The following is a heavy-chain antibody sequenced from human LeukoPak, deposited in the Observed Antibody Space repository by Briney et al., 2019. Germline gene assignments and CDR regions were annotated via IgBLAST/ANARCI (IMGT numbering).Heavy chain of an antibody. D-gene: IGHD2-21*02. J-gene: IGHJ5*02. V-gene: IGHV4-30-2*01. CDR2: IYHSGST. CDR1: GGSISSGGYS. Sequence: SQTLSLTCAVSGGSISSGGYSWSWIRQPPGKGLEWIGYIYHSGSTYYNPSLKSRVTISVDRSKNQFSLKLSSVTAADTAVYYCARAGFGICGGDCYRLDPWGQGTLVTVSS. CDR3: ARAGFGICGGDCYRLDP.